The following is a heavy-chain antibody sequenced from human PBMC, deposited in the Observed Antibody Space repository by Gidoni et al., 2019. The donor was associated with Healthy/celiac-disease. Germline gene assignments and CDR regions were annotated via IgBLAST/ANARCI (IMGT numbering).Heavy chain of an antibody. D-gene: IGHD1-1*01. V-gene: IGHV1-69*01. Sequence: QVQLVQSGDEVKKPGSSVKVSCKAAGGTFSSYAISWVRQAPGQGLEWMGGIIPIFGTANYAQKFQGRVTITADESTSTAYMELSSLRSEDTAVYYCARGQLERRYDAFDIWGQGTMVTVSS. J-gene: IGHJ3*02. CDR3: ARGQLERRYDAFDI. CDR2: IIPIFGTA. CDR1: GGTFSSYA.